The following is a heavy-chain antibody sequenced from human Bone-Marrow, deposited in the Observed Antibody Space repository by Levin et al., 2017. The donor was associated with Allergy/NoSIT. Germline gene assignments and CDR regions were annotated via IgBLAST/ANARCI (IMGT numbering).Heavy chain of an antibody. CDR2: ISGSSAST. D-gene: IGHD2-15*01. J-gene: IGHJ4*02. Sequence: AGGSLRLSCAASGFTFSNYAMSWVRQAPGKGLEWVSAISGSSASTYYADSVKGRFTISRDNSKNTLYLQMNSLRAEDTAVYYCAKGGYCSGGSCYRFDCWGQGTLVTVSS. CDR3: AKGGYCSGGSCYRFDC. V-gene: IGHV3-23*01. CDR1: GFTFSNYA.